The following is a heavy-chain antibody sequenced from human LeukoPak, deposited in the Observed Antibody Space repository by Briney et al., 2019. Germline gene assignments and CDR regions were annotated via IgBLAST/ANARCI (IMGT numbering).Heavy chain of an antibody. V-gene: IGHV3-23*01. CDR2: ISDSGNT. Sequence: PGGSLRLSCAASGFTLSSYAMSWVRQAPGKGLEWVSAISDSGNTYHADSVKGRFTISRDNSKNTLYLQMNSLRAEDTAVYYCAVQRTLWQQVLDHWGQGTLVTVSS. D-gene: IGHD6-13*01. J-gene: IGHJ4*02. CDR3: AVQRTLWQQVLDH. CDR1: GFTLSSYA.